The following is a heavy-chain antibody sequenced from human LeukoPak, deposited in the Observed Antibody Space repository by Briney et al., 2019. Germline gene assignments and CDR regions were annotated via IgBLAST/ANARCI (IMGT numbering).Heavy chain of an antibody. Sequence: GASVKVSCKASGYTFTSYGTSWVRQAPGQGLEWMGWISAHNGNTNYAQKLQGRVTMTTDTSTSTAYMELRSLRSDDTAVYYCARAYTGHFDPPNYYYMDVWGKGTTVTISS. J-gene: IGHJ6*03. V-gene: IGHV1-18*01. CDR3: ARAYTGHFDPPNYYYMDV. CDR1: GYTFTSYG. CDR2: ISAHNGNT. D-gene: IGHD3-9*01.